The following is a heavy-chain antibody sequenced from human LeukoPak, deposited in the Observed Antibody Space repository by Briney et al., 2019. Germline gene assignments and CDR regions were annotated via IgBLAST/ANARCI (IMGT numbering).Heavy chain of an antibody. Sequence: GGSLRLSCTASGFNFNIYNMNWVRQAPGKGLEWVSSISSSSSYIYYADSVKGRFTISRDNAKNSLYLQMNSLRAEDTAVYYCARAGYCSSTSCYFGDAFDIWGQGTMVTVSS. CDR3: ARAGYCSSTSCYFGDAFDI. V-gene: IGHV3-21*01. D-gene: IGHD2-2*01. CDR2: ISSSSSYI. J-gene: IGHJ3*02. CDR1: GFNFNIYN.